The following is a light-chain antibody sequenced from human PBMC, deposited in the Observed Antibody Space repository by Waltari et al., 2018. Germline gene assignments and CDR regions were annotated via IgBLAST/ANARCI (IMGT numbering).Light chain of an antibody. CDR3: QQYYSSPLT. CDR2: WAS. V-gene: IGKV4-1*01. CDR1: QNVFYSSNNRNY. Sequence: DIVMTQSPDSLAVSLGERATINCTSSQNVFYSSNNRNYLAWYQQKPGQPPKLLVYWASTRESGVPDRFSGSGSGTDFTLTISSLQAEDVAVYYCQQYYSSPLTFGQGTKVEIK. J-gene: IGKJ1*01.